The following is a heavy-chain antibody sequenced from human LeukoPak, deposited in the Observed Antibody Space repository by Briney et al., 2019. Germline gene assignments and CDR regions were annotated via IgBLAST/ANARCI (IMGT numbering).Heavy chain of an antibody. D-gene: IGHD3-10*01. Sequence: PGGSLRLSCAASGFTFSSCGMHWVRQAPGKGLEWVAIISYDGSKKDYADSVKGRFTISRDNSKNTMYLQMNSLRVEDTAVYYCAKGGIPYGSGSYCSSWGQGTLVTVSS. CDR2: ISYDGSKK. V-gene: IGHV3-30*18. J-gene: IGHJ5*02. CDR1: GFTFSSCG. CDR3: AKGGIPYGSGSYCSS.